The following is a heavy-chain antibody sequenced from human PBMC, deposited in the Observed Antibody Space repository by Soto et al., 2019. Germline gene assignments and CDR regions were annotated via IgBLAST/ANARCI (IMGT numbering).Heavy chain of an antibody. D-gene: IGHD7-27*01. CDR3: ARGWGRIFDY. V-gene: IGHV4-34*01. J-gene: IGHJ4*02. CDR2: INHSGST. Sequence: TSETLSLTCTVSGGSISSYYWSWIRQPPGKGLEWIGEINHSGSTNYNPSLKSRVTISVDTSKNQFSLKLSSVTAADTAVYYCARGWGRIFDYWGQGTLVTVSS. CDR1: GGSISSYY.